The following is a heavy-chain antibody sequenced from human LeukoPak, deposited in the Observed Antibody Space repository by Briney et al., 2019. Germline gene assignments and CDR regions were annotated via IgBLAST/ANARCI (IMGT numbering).Heavy chain of an antibody. Sequence: GGSLRLSCVASGFTFNTHPMSWVRQDPGKGLEWVSSIRNSGGSTYYADSVKGRFTISRDNSKNTLYLQMNSLRAKDTAVYFCASPPLPAVIGYYYYNVDVWGQGTTVTVSS. V-gene: IGHV3-23*01. J-gene: IGHJ6*02. CDR1: GFTFNTHP. CDR3: ASPPLPAVIGYYYYNVDV. D-gene: IGHD2-2*01. CDR2: IRNSGGST.